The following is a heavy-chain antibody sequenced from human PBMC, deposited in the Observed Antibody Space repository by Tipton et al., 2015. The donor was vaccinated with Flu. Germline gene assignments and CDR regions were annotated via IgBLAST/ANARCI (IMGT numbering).Heavy chain of an antibody. CDR2: IDWDDDK. Sequence: LVKPTQTLTLTCTFSGFSLSTSGMCVSWIRRPPGKALEWLARIDWDDDKYYSTSLKTRLTIPKDTSKNQVVLTMTNMDPVDTATYYCARIRVPYSGSYSDAFDIWGQGTMVTVSS. D-gene: IGHD1-26*01. CDR1: GFSLSTSGMC. V-gene: IGHV2-70*11. CDR3: ARIRVPYSGSYSDAFDI. J-gene: IGHJ3*02.